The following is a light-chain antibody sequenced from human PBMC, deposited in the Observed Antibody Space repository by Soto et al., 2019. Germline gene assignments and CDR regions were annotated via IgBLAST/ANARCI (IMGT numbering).Light chain of an antibody. CDR2: SAS. CDR3: QQRPNWPPT. J-gene: IGKJ4*02. CDR1: QSVRND. V-gene: IGKV3-11*01. Sequence: EIVLTQSPATLSLSPGERATLSCRASQSVRNDLVWYHQKPGQAPRVLIYSASNRATGIPARFSGSGSGTDFTLTISSLEPEDFAVYYCQQRPNWPPTFGGGTNVEMK.